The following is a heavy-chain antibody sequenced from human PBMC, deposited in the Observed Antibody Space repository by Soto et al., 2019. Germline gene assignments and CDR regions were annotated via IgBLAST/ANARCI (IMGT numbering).Heavy chain of an antibody. Sequence: KASETLSLTCTVSGYSISSGYYWGWIRQPPGKGLEWIGSIFHSGRTYYNPSLKSRVTISVDTSKNQFSLKLTSVTAADTAVYYCARDVADSSGYSTYFDYWGQGTLVTVSS. V-gene: IGHV4-38-2*02. CDR1: GYSISSGYY. CDR3: ARDVADSSGYSTYFDY. D-gene: IGHD3-22*01. CDR2: IFHSGRT. J-gene: IGHJ4*02.